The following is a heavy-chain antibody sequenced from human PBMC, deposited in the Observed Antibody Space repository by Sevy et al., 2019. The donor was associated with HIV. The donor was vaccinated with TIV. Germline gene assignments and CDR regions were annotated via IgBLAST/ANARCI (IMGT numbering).Heavy chain of an antibody. CDR2: INQDGSVK. CDR3: VKAIAKDGSF. Sequence: GGSLRLSCVASGFSLNNYWMNWVRQAPGKGLEWVANINQDGSVKYYVDSVRGSFTISRDNARNLVFLQMSSLRVDDSALYYCVKAIAKDGSFWGQRTLVTVSS. V-gene: IGHV3-7*01. J-gene: IGHJ4*02. CDR1: GFSLNNYW. D-gene: IGHD6-13*01.